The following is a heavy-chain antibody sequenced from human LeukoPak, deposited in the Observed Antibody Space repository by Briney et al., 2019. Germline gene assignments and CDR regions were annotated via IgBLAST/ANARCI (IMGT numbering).Heavy chain of an antibody. CDR1: GFTFSSYA. Sequence: GGSLRLSCAASGFTFSSYAMHWVRQAPGKGLEWVAVISYDGSNKYYADSVKGRFTISRDNSKNTLYLQMNSLRAEDTAVYYCARPRCGGDCYSDYWGQGTLVTVSS. J-gene: IGHJ4*02. V-gene: IGHV3-30-3*01. D-gene: IGHD2-21*02. CDR2: ISYDGSNK. CDR3: ARPRCGGDCYSDY.